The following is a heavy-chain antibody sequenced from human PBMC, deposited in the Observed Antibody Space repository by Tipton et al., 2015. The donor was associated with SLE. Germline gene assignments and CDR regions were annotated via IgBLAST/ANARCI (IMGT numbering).Heavy chain of an antibody. V-gene: IGHV4-59*08. Sequence: TLSLTCAVYGGSFSGYYWSWIRQPPGKGLEWIGYIYYSGSTNYNPSLKSRVTISVDTSKNQFSLKLSSVTAADTAVYYCARVRKIGLSDFDYWGQGTLVTVSS. J-gene: IGHJ4*02. CDR3: ARVRKIGLSDFDY. CDR2: IYYSGST. CDR1: GGSFSGYY. D-gene: IGHD4/OR15-4a*01.